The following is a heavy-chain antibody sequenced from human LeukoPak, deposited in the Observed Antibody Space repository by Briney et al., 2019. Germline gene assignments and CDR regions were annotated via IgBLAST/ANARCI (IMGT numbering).Heavy chain of an antibody. J-gene: IGHJ6*02. CDR1: GFTFSSYE. CDR3: ARESCSSTSCYSYYYYYYGMDV. CDR2: ISSSGSTI. Sequence: GGSLRLSCAASGFTFSSYEINWVRQAPGKGLEWVSYISSSGSTIYYADSVKGRFTISRDNAKNSLYLQMNSLRAEDTAVYYCARESCSSTSCYSYYYYYYGMDVWGQGTTVTVSS. D-gene: IGHD2-2*01. V-gene: IGHV3-48*03.